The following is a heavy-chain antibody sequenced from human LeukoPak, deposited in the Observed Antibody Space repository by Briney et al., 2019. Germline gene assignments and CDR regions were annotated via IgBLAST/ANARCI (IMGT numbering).Heavy chain of an antibody. J-gene: IGHJ5*02. V-gene: IGHV1-2*02. CDR1: GYTFTGYY. CDR3: ARDQYNWTENWFDP. CDR2: INPNSGGT. D-gene: IGHD1-20*01. Sequence: ASVKVSCKACGYTFTGYYMHWVRQAPGQGLEWMGWINPNSGGTNYAQKFQGRVTMTRDTSISTAYMELSRLRSDDTAVYYCARDQYNWTENWFDPWGQGTLVTVSS.